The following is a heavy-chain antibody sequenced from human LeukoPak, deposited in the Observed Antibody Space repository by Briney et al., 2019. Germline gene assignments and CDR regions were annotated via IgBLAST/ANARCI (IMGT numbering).Heavy chain of an antibody. Sequence: SEPLSLTCTVSGGSISSYYWSWIRQPPGKGLEWIGYIYYSGSTNSNPSLKSRVTISVDTSKNQFSLNLSPVTAADTAVYYCVRDRGYGDYLNYFDYWGQGTLVTVSS. CDR1: GGSISSYY. D-gene: IGHD4-17*01. V-gene: IGHV4-59*13. CDR2: IYYSGST. J-gene: IGHJ4*02. CDR3: VRDRGYGDYLNYFDY.